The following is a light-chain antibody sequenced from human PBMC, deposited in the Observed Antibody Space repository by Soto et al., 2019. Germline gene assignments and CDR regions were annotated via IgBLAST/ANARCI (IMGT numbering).Light chain of an antibody. J-gene: IGKJ1*01. CDR2: AAS. V-gene: IGKV1-39*01. Sequence: DIQMTQSPSSLSASVGDRVTITCRASQSISSYLHWYQQKPGKAPKLLIYAASSLQSGVPSRFSGSGSGTDFTLTISSLQPEDVATYYCQKYNSAPRTFGQGTKVDI. CDR1: QSISSY. CDR3: QKYNSAPRT.